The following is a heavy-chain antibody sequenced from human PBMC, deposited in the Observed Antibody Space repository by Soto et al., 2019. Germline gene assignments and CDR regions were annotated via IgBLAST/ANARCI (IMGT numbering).Heavy chain of an antibody. CDR1: GYTFTDYF. CDR2: INAGNGNA. Sequence: ASVKVSCKASGYTFTDYFMNWMRQAPGQRLEWMGWINAGNGNAKYSQKLQGRVTITRDKSTSTAYMELSSLRSEDTAVYYCARDGDSGFDYWGQGTLVTVSS. D-gene: IGHD7-27*01. CDR3: ARDGDSGFDY. J-gene: IGHJ4*02. V-gene: IGHV1-3*01.